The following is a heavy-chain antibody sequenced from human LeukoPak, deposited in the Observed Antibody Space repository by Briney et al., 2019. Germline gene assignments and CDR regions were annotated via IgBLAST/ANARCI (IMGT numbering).Heavy chain of an antibody. CDR2: IYTSGST. V-gene: IGHV4-4*07. CDR1: GGSISSYY. Sequence: PSETLSLTCTASGGSISSYYWSWIRQPAGKGLEWIGRIYTSGSTNYNPSLTRRVTMSVDTSKNQFSLKLSSVTAADTAVYYCARARFGELSARYYFDYWGQGNLVTVSS. CDR3: ARARFGELSARYYFDY. D-gene: IGHD3-10*01. J-gene: IGHJ4*02.